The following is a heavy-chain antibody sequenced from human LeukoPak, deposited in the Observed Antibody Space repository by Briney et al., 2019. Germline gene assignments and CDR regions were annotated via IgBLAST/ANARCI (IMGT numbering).Heavy chain of an antibody. Sequence: ASVKVSCKASGYTFTSYDINWVRQATGQGLEWMGWMNPNSGNTGYAQKFQGRVTITADESTSTAYMELSSLRSEDTAVYYCARDFNVPGIAVEDWFDPWGQGTLVTVSS. D-gene: IGHD6-19*01. J-gene: IGHJ5*02. CDR1: GYTFTSYD. CDR2: MNPNSGNT. V-gene: IGHV1-8*01. CDR3: ARDFNVPGIAVEDWFDP.